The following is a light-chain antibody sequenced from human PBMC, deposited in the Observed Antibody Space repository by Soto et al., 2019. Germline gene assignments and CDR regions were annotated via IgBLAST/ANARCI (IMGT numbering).Light chain of an antibody. J-gene: IGKJ2*01. CDR3: QQYNNWPPYT. V-gene: IGKV3-15*01. Sequence: EILMTQSPATLSVSPGERATFSCRASQSVSSNLAWYQQKPGQAPRLLIYGASTRATGIPARFSGSGSGTEFTLTISSLQSEDFAVYYCQQYNNWPPYTFGQGTKLEIK. CDR1: QSVSSN. CDR2: GAS.